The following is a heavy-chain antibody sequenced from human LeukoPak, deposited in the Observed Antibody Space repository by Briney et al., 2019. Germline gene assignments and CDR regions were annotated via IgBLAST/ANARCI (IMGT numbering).Heavy chain of an antibody. CDR2: INSDGSNT. Sequence: PGGSLRLSCTTSGFTVTNYWMHWVRQAPGKGLVWVSRINSDGSNTNYAGSVKGRFTISRDNARNTLYLQMNSLRAEDTAGYYCAGGLSDYYYTVGYWGQGTLVTVSS. CDR3: AGGLSDYYYTVGY. V-gene: IGHV3-74*01. J-gene: IGHJ4*02. D-gene: IGHD3-22*01. CDR1: GFTVTNYW.